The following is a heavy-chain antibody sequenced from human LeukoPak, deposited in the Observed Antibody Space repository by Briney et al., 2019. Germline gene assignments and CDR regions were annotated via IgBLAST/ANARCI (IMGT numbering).Heavy chain of an antibody. CDR1: GGSISSSSYY. J-gene: IGHJ4*02. Sequence: KPSETLSLTCTVSGGSISSSSYYWGWIRQPPGKGLEWIGSIYYSGSTDYNPSLKGRVTISVDTSKNQFSLKLSSVTATDTAVYYCTLDRAVAGGSYFDYWGQGTLVTVTS. V-gene: IGHV4-39*01. CDR3: TLDRAVAGGSYFDY. CDR2: IYYSGST. D-gene: IGHD6-19*01.